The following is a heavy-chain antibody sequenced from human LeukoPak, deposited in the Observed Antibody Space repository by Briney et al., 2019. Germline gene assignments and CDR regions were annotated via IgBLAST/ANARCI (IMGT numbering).Heavy chain of an antibody. CDR1: GFTFSTYA. CDR2: ISGSGGST. CDR3: AKATGDNNGRLDF. J-gene: IGHJ4*02. Sequence: GGSLRLSCAASGFTFSTYAMTWVRQAPGKGLEWVSSISGSGGSTYYADSVKGRFTISRDKSKNTLDLQMNSLRAEDTAVYYCAKATGDNNGRLDFWGQGTLVTVSS. D-gene: IGHD1-14*01. V-gene: IGHV3-23*01.